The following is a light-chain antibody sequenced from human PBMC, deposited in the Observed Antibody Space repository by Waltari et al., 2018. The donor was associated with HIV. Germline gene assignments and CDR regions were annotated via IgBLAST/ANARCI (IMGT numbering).Light chain of an antibody. J-gene: IGLJ2*01. CDR3: CSYAGSYTWV. CDR1: SSDVGGYNF. V-gene: IGLV2-11*01. CDR2: DVS. Sequence: QSALTQPRSVSGSPGQSVTISCTGTSSDVGGYNFVSWYQQHPGKAPKVMIYDVSKRPSGVPDRFSVSKSGNTASLTISGLQAEDEADYYCCSYAGSYTWVFGGGTKLTVL.